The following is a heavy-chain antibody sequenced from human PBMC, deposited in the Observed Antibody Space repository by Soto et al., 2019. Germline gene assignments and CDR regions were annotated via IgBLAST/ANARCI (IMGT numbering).Heavy chain of an antibody. Sequence: PGESLKISCQGSGYTLSNHWINWVRLVPGKGLEWMGIIFPRDSDTRYSPSLQGQVIISVDKSTNTAYLQWTRLTASDTAIYYCAKSIEGGPMDVSGQGTTVTVSS. CDR3: AKSIEGGPMDV. D-gene: IGHD1-26*01. V-gene: IGHV5-51*01. CDR1: GYTLSNHW. CDR2: IFPRDSDT. J-gene: IGHJ6*02.